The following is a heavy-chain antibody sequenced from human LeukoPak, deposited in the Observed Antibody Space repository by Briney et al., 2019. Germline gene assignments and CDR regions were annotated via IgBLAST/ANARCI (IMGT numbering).Heavy chain of an antibody. V-gene: IGHV3-30*18. J-gene: IGHJ4*02. CDR1: GFTFSSYG. Sequence: GGSLRLSCAASGFTFSSYGMHWVRQAPGKGLEWVAVISYDGSNKYYADSVKGRFTISRDNSKNTLYLQMSSLRAEDTAVYYCAKDQGYYDSSGYFDYWGQGTLVTVSS. CDR2: ISYDGSNK. CDR3: AKDQGYYDSSGYFDY. D-gene: IGHD3-22*01.